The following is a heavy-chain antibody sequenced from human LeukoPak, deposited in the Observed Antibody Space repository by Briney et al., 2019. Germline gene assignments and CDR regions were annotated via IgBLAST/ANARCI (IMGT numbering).Heavy chain of an antibody. CDR3: ARSRGSGYFDY. J-gene: IGHJ4*02. D-gene: IGHD3-3*01. Sequence: PGGSLRLSCVASGFTFSSYEMNGVRQAPGKGLEWVSYISSSGSTIYYADSVKGRFTISRDNAKNSLYLQMNSLRAEDTAVYYCARSRGSGYFDYWGQGTLVTVSS. CDR1: GFTFSSYE. CDR2: ISSSGSTI. V-gene: IGHV3-48*03.